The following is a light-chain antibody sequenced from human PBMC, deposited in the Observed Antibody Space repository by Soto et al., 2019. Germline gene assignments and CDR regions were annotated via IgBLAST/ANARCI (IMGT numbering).Light chain of an antibody. J-gene: IGLJ1*01. V-gene: IGLV2-14*01. CDR3: KSYTTSDTYV. CDR2: DVS. Sequence: QSALTNPAAVTRSPGQSITISCTGTSSDVGNYDFVSWYQQHPGKAPKLMIYDVSSRPSGVSNRFSGSKSDNTASLTISGLQAEDEADYYCKSYTTSDTYVFGTGTKVTGL. CDR1: SSDVGNYDF.